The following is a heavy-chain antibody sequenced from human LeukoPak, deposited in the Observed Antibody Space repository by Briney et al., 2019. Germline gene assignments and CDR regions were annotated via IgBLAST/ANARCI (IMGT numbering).Heavy chain of an antibody. J-gene: IGHJ6*02. V-gene: IGHV3-7*01. CDR1: GFRFNNYG. CDR2: INQDGREK. CDR3: ARDPRSSGWDIYSYYYNAMDV. D-gene: IGHD6-19*01. Sequence: GGSLRLSCAASGFRFNNYGMSWVRQAPGKGLEWVANINQDGREKYYVDSVKGRFTISRDNAENSLYLQMNSLRVEDTAVYYCARDPRSSGWDIYSYYYNAMDVWGQGTTVTVSS.